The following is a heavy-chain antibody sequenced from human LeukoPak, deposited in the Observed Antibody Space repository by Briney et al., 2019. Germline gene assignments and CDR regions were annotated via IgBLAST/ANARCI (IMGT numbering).Heavy chain of an antibody. J-gene: IGHJ4*02. CDR2: ISGSGGST. Sequence: GGSLRLSCAASGFTFSDYYMSWIRQAPGKGLEWVSAISGSGGSTYYADSVKGRFTISRDNSKNTLYLQMNSLRAEDTAVYYCAKDQDYDSSGYFQNWGQGTLVTVSS. CDR1: GFTFSDYY. D-gene: IGHD3-22*01. CDR3: AKDQDYDSSGYFQN. V-gene: IGHV3-23*01.